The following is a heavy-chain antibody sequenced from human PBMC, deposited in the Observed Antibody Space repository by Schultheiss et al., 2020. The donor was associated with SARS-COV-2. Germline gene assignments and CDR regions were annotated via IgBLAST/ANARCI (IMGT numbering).Heavy chain of an antibody. J-gene: IGHJ4*02. Sequence: GGSLRLSCAASGFTFSSYAMSWVRQAPGKGLEWVSAISGSGGSTYYADSVKGRFTISRDNSKNTLYLQMNSLRAEDTAVYYCARPILPYDSSGYYYVAFDYWGQGTLVTVSS. CDR3: ARPILPYDSSGYYYVAFDY. D-gene: IGHD3-22*01. V-gene: IGHV3-23*01. CDR2: ISGSGGST. CDR1: GFTFSSYA.